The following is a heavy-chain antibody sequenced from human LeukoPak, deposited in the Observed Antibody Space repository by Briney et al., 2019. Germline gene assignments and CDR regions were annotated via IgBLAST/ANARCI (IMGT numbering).Heavy chain of an antibody. CDR2: IYYSGST. D-gene: IGHD3-10*01. CDR3: AREVGTRGLDP. J-gene: IGHJ5*02. V-gene: IGHV4-59*01. CDR1: GGSISSYY. Sequence: KPSETLSLTCTVSGGSISSYYWSWIRQPPGKGLEWIGYIYYSGSTNYNPSLKSRVTISVDTSKNQFSLKLSSVTAADTAVYYCAREVGTRGLDPWGQGTLVAVSS.